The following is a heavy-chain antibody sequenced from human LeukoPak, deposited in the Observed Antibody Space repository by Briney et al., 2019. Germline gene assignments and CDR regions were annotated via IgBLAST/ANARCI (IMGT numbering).Heavy chain of an antibody. D-gene: IGHD3-16*01. Sequence: PSETLSLTCAVYGGSFSGYYWSWIRQPPGKGLEWIGEINHSGSTNYNPSLKSRVTISVDTSKNQFSLKLSSVTAADTAVYYCASFGPVDYWGQGTLVTVSP. J-gene: IGHJ4*02. V-gene: IGHV4-34*01. CDR1: GGSFSGYY. CDR3: ASFGPVDY. CDR2: INHSGST.